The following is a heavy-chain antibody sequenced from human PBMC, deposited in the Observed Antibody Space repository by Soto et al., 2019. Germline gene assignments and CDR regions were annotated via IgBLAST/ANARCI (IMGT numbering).Heavy chain of an antibody. CDR3: ARGRRITIFGVVNWFDP. V-gene: IGHV4-39*01. D-gene: IGHD3-3*01. CDR2: IYYSGST. Sequence: SETLSLTCTVSGGSISSSSYYWGWIRQPPGKGLEWIGSIYYSGSTYYNPSLKSRVTISVDTSKNQFSLKLSSVTAADTAVYYCARGRRITIFGVVNWFDPWGQGTLVTVSS. CDR1: GGSISSSSYY. J-gene: IGHJ5*02.